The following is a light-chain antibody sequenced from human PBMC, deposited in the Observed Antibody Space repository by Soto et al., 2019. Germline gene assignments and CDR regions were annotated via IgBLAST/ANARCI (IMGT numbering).Light chain of an antibody. V-gene: IGLV1-36*01. CDR1: SSNIGNNA. Sequence: QSVLTQPPSVSEAPRQRVTISCSGSSSNIGNNAVNWYQQLPGKAPKLLIYYDDLLPSGVSDRFSGSKSGTSASLAISGLQSEDEADYYCSTYKSGNTPVVFGGGTKLTVL. J-gene: IGLJ2*01. CDR2: YDD. CDR3: STYKSGNTPVV.